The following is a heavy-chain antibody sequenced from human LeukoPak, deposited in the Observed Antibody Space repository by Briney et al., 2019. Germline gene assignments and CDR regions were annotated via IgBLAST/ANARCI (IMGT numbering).Heavy chain of an antibody. CDR2: IIPFVVAA. Sequence: SVKVSCNSAGDGGNFKSFSINWVRQAPGHGLEWMGEIIPFVVAAHYAQNFQGTGTITAEESTSTGYLDLTSLTADNKTVYYSARASPGILFAFDIWGQGTVVSVSS. V-gene: IGHV1-69*13. J-gene: IGHJ3*02. CDR3: ARASPGILFAFDI. CDR1: GDGGNFKSFS. D-gene: IGHD3-10*01.